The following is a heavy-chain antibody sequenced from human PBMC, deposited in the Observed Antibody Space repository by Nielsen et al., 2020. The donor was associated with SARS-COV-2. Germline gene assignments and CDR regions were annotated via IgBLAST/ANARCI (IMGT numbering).Heavy chain of an antibody. Sequence: LSLTCTVPGGSISSGGYYWSWIRHHPGKGLEWIGYIYFSGRTCYNPSLKSRVTIPVDTSKNQFSLSLRSVTAADTAVYYCARESSGYDHYNYGMDVWGQGTTVTVSS. CDR2: IYFSGRT. D-gene: IGHD5-12*01. CDR3: ARESSGYDHYNYGMDV. CDR1: GGSISSGGYY. J-gene: IGHJ6*02. V-gene: IGHV4-31*03.